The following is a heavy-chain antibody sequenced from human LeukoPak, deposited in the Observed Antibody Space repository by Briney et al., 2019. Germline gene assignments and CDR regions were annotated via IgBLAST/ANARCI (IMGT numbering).Heavy chain of an antibody. CDR3: ARDSAPGDYDFWSGYCPDY. CDR1: GFTFSSYS. D-gene: IGHD3-3*01. J-gene: IGHJ4*02. V-gene: IGHV3-21*01. CDR2: ISSSSSYI. Sequence: PGGPLRLSCAASGFTFSSYSMNWVRQAPGKGLEWVSSISSSSSYIYYADSVKGRFTISRDNAKNSLYLQMNSLRAEDTAVYYCARDSAPGDYDFWSGYCPDYWGQGTLVTVSS.